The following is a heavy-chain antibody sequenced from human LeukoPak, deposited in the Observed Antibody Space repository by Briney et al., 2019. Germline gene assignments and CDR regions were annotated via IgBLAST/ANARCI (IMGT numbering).Heavy chain of an antibody. J-gene: IGHJ4*02. CDR1: GFTFSSYS. CDR3: ARYYYDSSGYYYFDY. CDR2: ISSSGSTI. V-gene: IGHV3-48*04. Sequence: GGSLRLSCAASGFTFSSYSMNWVRQAPGKGLEWVSYISSSGSTIYYADSVKGRFTISRDNAKNSLYLQMNSLRAEDTAVYYCARYYYDSSGYYYFDYGGQGTLVTVSS. D-gene: IGHD3-22*01.